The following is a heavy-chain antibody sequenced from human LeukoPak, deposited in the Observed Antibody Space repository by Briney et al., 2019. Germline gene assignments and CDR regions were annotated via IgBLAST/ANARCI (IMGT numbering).Heavy chain of an antibody. D-gene: IGHD3-10*01. CDR2: IHYSGST. CDR1: GGSISSSSYY. J-gene: IGHJ4*02. V-gene: IGHV4-39*07. CDR3: ARPKVRGVPYFDY. Sequence: TSETLSLTCTVSGGSISSSSYYWGWIRQPPGKGLEWIGSIHYSGSTYYNPSLKSRVTISVDTSKNQFSLKLSSVTAEDTAVYYCARPKVRGVPYFDYWGQGTLVTVSS.